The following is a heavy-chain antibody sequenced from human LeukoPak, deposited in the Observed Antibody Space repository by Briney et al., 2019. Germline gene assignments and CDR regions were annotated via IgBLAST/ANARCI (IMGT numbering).Heavy chain of an antibody. V-gene: IGHV4-34*01. D-gene: IGHD6-13*01. J-gene: IGHJ4*02. CDR2: INHSGST. Sequence: SETLPLPCAVYGGSFSCYYWSWIRPPPRKGREWIGAINHSGSTNYNPSLTRRVTISVYTSKNQFSLKLSSVTAADTAVYYCARGQRTATSSSWYFDYWGQGTLVTVSS. CDR1: GGSFSCYY. CDR3: ARGQRTATSSSWYFDY.